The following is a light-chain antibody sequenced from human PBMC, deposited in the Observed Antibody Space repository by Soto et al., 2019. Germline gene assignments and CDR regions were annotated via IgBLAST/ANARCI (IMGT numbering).Light chain of an antibody. CDR2: DVT. J-gene: IGLJ7*01. CDR1: SSDIGLYNY. Sequence: QSALTQPASVSGSPGQSITISCTGTSSDIGLYNYVSWYQQHPGKAPKLMIFDVTNRPSGVSNRFSGSKSGNTASLTISGLQAEDEADYYCSSYARSSTLVIFGGGTQLTVL. CDR3: SSYARSSTLVI. V-gene: IGLV2-14*01.